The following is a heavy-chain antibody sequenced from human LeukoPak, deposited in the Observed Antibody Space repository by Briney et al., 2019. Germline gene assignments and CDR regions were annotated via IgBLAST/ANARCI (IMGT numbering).Heavy chain of an antibody. CDR3: FVVVPAAIIDWFDP. Sequence: ASVKVSCKASGYTFTGYYMHWVRQAPGKGLEWMGGFDPEDGETIYAQKFQGRVTMTEDTSTDTAYMELSSLRSEDTAVYYCFVVVPAAIIDWFDPWGQGTLVTVSS. CDR1: GYTFTGYY. CDR2: FDPEDGET. V-gene: IGHV1-24*01. D-gene: IGHD2-2*02. J-gene: IGHJ5*02.